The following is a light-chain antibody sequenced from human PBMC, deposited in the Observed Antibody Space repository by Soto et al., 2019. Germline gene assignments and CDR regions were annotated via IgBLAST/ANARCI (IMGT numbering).Light chain of an antibody. V-gene: IGKV1-5*03. CDR1: QTISSW. CDR2: KAS. J-gene: IGKJ2*01. Sequence: DIQMTPSPSTLSASVRDRVTITCRASQTISSWLAWFQQRPGRAPKFLIYKASSLKNGVPLRFSGSGSATDFTLTISSLQPEDSAAYYCLQDYNYPFTFGQGTKVDIK. CDR3: LQDYNYPFT.